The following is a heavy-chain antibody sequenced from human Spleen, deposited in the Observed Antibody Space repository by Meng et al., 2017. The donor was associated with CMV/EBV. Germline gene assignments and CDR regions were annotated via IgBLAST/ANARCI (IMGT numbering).Heavy chain of an antibody. CDR1: GGAVSSASYY. CDR3: ARVLGGNWFDP. J-gene: IGHJ5*02. D-gene: IGHD7-27*01. V-gene: IGHV4-61*01. Sequence: CTVSGGAVSSASYYWSWIRQPPGKGLEWIGYIYYSGSTNYIPSLKSRVTISVETSKNQFSLKLTSVTAVDTAVYYCARVLGGNWFDPWGQGTLVTVSS. CDR2: IYYSGST.